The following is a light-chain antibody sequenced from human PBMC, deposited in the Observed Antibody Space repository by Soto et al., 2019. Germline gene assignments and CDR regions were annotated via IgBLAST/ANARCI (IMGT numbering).Light chain of an antibody. CDR1: QSVSSSY. V-gene: IGKV3-15*01. J-gene: IGKJ4*01. CDR2: GAS. Sequence: EIVMTQSPATLSVSPWERATLSCRASQSVSSSYLAWYQQKPGQAPRLLIYGASTRATGIPARFSGSGSGTEFTLTISSLQSEDFAVYYCQQYNNWPFTFGGGTKVDIK. CDR3: QQYNNWPFT.